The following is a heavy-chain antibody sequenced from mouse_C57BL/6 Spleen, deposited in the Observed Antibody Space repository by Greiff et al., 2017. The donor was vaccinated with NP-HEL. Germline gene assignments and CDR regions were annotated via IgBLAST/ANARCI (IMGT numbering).Heavy chain of an antibody. Sequence: EVQLQQSGPGLVKPSQSLSLTCSVTGYSITSGYYWNWIRQFPGNKLEWMGYISYDGSNNYNPSLKNRISIPRDTSKNQFFLKLNSVTTEDTATYYCARGRSWGYFDVWGTGTTVTVSS. CDR3: ARGRSWGYFDV. CDR1: GYSITSGYY. CDR2: ISYDGSN. D-gene: IGHD4-1*01. J-gene: IGHJ1*03. V-gene: IGHV3-6*01.